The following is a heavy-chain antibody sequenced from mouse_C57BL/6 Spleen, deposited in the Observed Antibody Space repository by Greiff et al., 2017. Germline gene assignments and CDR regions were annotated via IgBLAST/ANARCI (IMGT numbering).Heavy chain of an antibody. D-gene: IGHD1-1*01. CDR3: AKNGITTVVARAQLYYAMDY. CDR1: GFSLTSYG. J-gene: IGHJ4*01. V-gene: IGHV2-4*01. Sequence: QVQLQQSGPGLVQPSQSLSITCTVSGFSLTSYGVHWVRQPPGKGLEWLGVIWSGGSTDYNAAFISRLSISKDNSKSQVFFKMNSLQADDTAIYYCAKNGITTVVARAQLYYAMDYWGQGTSVTVSS. CDR2: IWSGGST.